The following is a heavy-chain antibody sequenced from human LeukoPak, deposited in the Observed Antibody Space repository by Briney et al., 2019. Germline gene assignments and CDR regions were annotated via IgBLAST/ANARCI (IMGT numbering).Heavy chain of an antibody. CDR3: ATGITGTLH. V-gene: IGHV3-23*01. J-gene: IGHJ4*02. CDR1: GFTFDDYA. Sequence: GGSLRLSCAASGFTFDDYAMHWVRQAPGKGLEWVSIISGSGGSTYYADSVKGRFTISRDNSENTLYLQMNSLRAEDTAVYYCATGITGTLHWGQGTLVTVSS. D-gene: IGHD1-20*01. CDR2: ISGSGGST.